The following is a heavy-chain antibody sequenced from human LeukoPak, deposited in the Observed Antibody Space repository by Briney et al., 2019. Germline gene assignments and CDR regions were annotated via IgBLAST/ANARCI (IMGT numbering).Heavy chain of an antibody. J-gene: IGHJ4*02. CDR3: ARHLSSISSCPNY. CDR1: GYSFASYW. D-gene: IGHD2-2*01. CDR2: IYPGNSDI. V-gene: IGHV5-51*01. Sequence: HGESLKISCKGSGYSFASYWIAWVRQMPGKGLEWKGGIYPGNSDITYSPSFQGQVTISADKSVSTAYLHWSSLKASDTATYYCARHLSSISSCPNYWGQGTLVTVSS.